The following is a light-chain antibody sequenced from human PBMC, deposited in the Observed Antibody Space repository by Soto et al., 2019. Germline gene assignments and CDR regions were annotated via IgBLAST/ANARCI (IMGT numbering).Light chain of an antibody. J-gene: IGKJ5*01. CDR3: QHYNNWLIT. Sequence: EIVMTQSPATLSVSPGERATLSCRASQSVSSNLAWYQQKPGQAPRLLIYGASTRATGIPARFSGSGSGTEITLTISSLQSEDFAVYYCQHYNNWLITFGQGTRLEIK. CDR2: GAS. CDR1: QSVSSN. V-gene: IGKV3-15*01.